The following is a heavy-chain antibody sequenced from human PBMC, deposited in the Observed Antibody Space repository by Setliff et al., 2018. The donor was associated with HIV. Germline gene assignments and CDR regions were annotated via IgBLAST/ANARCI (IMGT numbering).Heavy chain of an antibody. Sequence: SETLSLTCTVSGGSISSGNHYWAWIRQPAGKRLEWIGHIYASGSTYYNPSLNSRASISVDTSNSQVSLRLTSVTAADTAVYYCARESLNLGELSSNPDASDIWGQGTMVTVSS. CDR1: GGSISSGNHY. CDR3: ARESLNLGELSSNPDASDI. D-gene: IGHD3-16*02. CDR2: IYASGST. V-gene: IGHV4-61*09. J-gene: IGHJ3*02.